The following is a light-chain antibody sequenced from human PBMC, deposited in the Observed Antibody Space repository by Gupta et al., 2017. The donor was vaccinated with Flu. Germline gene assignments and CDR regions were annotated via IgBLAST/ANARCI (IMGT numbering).Light chain of an antibody. V-gene: IGLV1-44*01. CDR3: ATWDDSLTGWV. J-gene: IGLJ3*02. Sequence: QSLLTQPPSASGTPGPRVTFSCSVNSSNIGSNPVNWHQQVPGTAPKLLIYGNNARPSGVPGRFSGSKSGTSASLAISGLQSEDEADYYCATWDDSLTGWVFGGGTKVTVL. CDR2: GNN. CDR1: SSNIGSNP.